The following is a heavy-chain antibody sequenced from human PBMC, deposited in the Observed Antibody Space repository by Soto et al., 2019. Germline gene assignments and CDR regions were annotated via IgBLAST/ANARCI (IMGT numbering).Heavy chain of an antibody. J-gene: IGHJ4*02. Sequence: GGSLRLSCAASGFSFGSYSMNWVRQAPGKGLEWVAYISSRSTIYYADSVKGRFTISRDNAKNSLYLQMNSLRAEETAVYYCASLYTARIQIAGYWGQGIQVTVSS. CDR3: ASLYTARIQIAGY. CDR2: ISSRSTI. V-gene: IGHV3-48*01. D-gene: IGHD5-18*01. CDR1: GFSFGSYS.